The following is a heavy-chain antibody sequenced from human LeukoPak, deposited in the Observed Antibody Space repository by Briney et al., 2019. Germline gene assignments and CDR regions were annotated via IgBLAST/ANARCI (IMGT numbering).Heavy chain of an antibody. Sequence: GGSLRLSCAASGFTFRTYNMNWVRQAPGKGLEWVSFISKTSSKIYYGDSVKGRFIISRDNAKSSIHLQMGSLRVEDTAVYYCVRGDGDLFDFWGQGTLVSVSS. CDR1: GFTFRTYN. CDR2: ISKTSSKI. CDR3: VRGDGDLFDF. V-gene: IGHV3-21*04. J-gene: IGHJ4*02. D-gene: IGHD4-17*01.